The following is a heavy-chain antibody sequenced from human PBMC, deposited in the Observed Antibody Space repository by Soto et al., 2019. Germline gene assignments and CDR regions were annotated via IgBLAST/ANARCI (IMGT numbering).Heavy chain of an antibody. Sequence: QVQLQESGPGLVKPSQTLSLTCTVSGCSISSGGYSWSCIRQHQGKGLVWIGYIYYIWSTYYNPSLRSRVTISVETSKNQCSLKLSSVTAADTAEYYCARVLRGYRNAIALNWFDPWGQGTLVTVSS. CDR1: GCSISSGGYS. V-gene: IGHV4-31*03. D-gene: IGHD5-18*01. CDR3: ARVLRGYRNAIALNWFDP. J-gene: IGHJ5*02. CDR2: IYYIWST.